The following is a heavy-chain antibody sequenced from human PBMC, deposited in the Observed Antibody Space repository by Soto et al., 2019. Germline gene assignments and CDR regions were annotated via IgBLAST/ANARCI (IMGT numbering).Heavy chain of an antibody. D-gene: IGHD3-22*01. V-gene: IGHV1-69*13. CDR1: GGTFSSYA. CDR2: TIPIFGTA. J-gene: IGHJ3*02. CDR3: ARENYYDSSGYYGLDAFDI. Sequence: SVKVSCKASGGTFSSYAISWVRQAPGQGLEWMGGTIPIFGTANYAQKFQGRVTITADESTSTAYMELSSLRSEDSAVYYCARENYYDSSGYYGLDAFDIWGQGTMVTVSS.